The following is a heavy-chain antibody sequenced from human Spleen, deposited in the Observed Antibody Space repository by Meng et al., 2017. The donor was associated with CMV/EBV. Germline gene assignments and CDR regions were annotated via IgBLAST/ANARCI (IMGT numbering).Heavy chain of an antibody. D-gene: IGHD1-26*01. CDR3: AKTWDGMDV. CDR2: ISSSSTYI. V-gene: IGHV3-21*01. CDR1: GFTFSAYA. Sequence: GESLKISCAASGFTFSAYAMNWVRQAPGKGLEWVSSISSSSTYIYYADSVKGRFTISRDNAKNSLFLQMNSLRAEDTAVYYCAKTWDGMDVWGQGTTVTVSS. J-gene: IGHJ6*02.